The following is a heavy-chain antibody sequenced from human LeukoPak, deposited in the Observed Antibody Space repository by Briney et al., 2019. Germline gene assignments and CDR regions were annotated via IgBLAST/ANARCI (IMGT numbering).Heavy chain of an antibody. J-gene: IGHJ3*02. V-gene: IGHV4-59*12. Sequence: SETLSLTCTVSGAFITNSYWNWIRQSPGKGLEWIGYINYSGSTNYNPSLKSRVTISVDTSKNQFSLKLSSVTAADTAVYFCARDPLSTNDFDIWGQGTMVTVSS. CDR1: GAFITNSY. CDR2: INYSGST. CDR3: ARDPLSTNDFDI. D-gene: IGHD1-1*01.